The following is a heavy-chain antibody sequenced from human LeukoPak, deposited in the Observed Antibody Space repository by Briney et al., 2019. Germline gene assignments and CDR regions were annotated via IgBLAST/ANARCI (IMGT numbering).Heavy chain of an antibody. V-gene: IGHV1-2*06. CDR1: GYTFTDSY. CDR2: INPNSGDP. D-gene: IGHD4-17*01. CDR3: ARDQHGDLTFDY. J-gene: IGHJ4*02. Sequence: ASVKVSCKTSGYTFTDSYIHWVRQAPGQGLEWMGRINPNSGDPNYPQKFQDRVTMTRDTSISTAYMELSRLRSDDTAVYYCARDQHGDLTFDYWGQGTLVTVSS.